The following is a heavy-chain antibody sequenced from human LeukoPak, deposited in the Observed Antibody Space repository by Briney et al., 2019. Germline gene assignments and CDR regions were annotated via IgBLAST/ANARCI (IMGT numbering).Heavy chain of an antibody. CDR2: IISKTDGGTT. V-gene: IGHV3-15*01. D-gene: IGHD3-16*01. Sequence: GRCLRLSCAPAALTFSNACTSCVRHAPGKWLEWVGRIISKTDGGTTDYAAPVTGRSTTSRDKSKNTLYLHMNSLKTEGTAVYYCNTGQDGDYVWASVFDTPGDYWGQGTLVTVSS. CDR1: ALTFSNAC. CDR3: NTGQDGDYVWASVFDTPGDY. J-gene: IGHJ4*02.